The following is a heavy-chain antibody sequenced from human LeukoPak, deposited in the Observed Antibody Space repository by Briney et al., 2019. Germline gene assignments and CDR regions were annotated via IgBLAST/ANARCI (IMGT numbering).Heavy chain of an antibody. Sequence: PGGSLRLSCAASGFTFSSYAMNWVRQAPGKGLEWVSAISGSGGSTYYADSVKGRFTISRDNSKNTLYLQMNSLRAEDTAVYYCAKDLGSIGYFDYWGQGTLVTVSS. V-gene: IGHV3-23*01. CDR1: GFTFSSYA. D-gene: IGHD6-6*01. CDR2: ISGSGGST. CDR3: AKDLGSIGYFDY. J-gene: IGHJ4*02.